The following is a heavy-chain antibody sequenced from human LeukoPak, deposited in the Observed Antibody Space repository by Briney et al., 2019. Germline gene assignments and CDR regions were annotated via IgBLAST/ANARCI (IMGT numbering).Heavy chain of an antibody. J-gene: IGHJ4*02. CDR1: GFTFNSYA. Sequence: PGGSLRLSCAASGFTFNSYAMHRVRQAPGKGLEWVAVISSDGSNKYYADSVKGRFTIPRDNSKNTLYLQMNSLRAEDTAVYYCAKDSPRRGSSLYFDYWGQGTLVTVSS. D-gene: IGHD6-13*01. V-gene: IGHV3-30-3*01. CDR2: ISSDGSNK. CDR3: AKDSPRRGSSLYFDY.